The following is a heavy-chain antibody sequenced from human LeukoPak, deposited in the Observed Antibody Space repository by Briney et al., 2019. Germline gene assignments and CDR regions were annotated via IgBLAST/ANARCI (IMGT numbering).Heavy chain of an antibody. J-gene: IGHJ4*02. CDR2: ISGSGGST. V-gene: IGHV3-23*01. Sequence: PGGTLRLSCAASGFTFSSYGMSWVRQAPGKGLEWVSAISGSGGSTYYADSVKGRFTISRDNSKNTLYLQMNSLRAEDTAVYYCAKVKMAVPDYWGQGTLVTVSS. CDR3: AKVKMAVPDY. CDR1: GFTFSSYG. D-gene: IGHD5-24*01.